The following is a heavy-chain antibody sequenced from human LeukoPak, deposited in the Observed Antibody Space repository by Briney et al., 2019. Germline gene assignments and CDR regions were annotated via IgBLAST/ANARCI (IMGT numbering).Heavy chain of an antibody. Sequence: SETLSLTCTVSGYSISSGFYWGWIRQPPGKGLEWIGSIYHSGSTYYNPALKSRVTTSVDTSKNQFSLKLSSVTAADTAVYYCAAGSYSFYYMGVWGKGTTVIISS. J-gene: IGHJ6*03. CDR2: IYHSGST. CDR1: GYSISSGFY. D-gene: IGHD3-10*01. V-gene: IGHV4-38-2*02. CDR3: AAGSYSFYYMGV.